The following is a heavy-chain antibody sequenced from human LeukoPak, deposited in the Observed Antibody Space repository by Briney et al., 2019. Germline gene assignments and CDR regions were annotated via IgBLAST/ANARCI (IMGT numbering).Heavy chain of an antibody. J-gene: IGHJ4*02. CDR2: IYTSGST. CDR3: ARGYCSGGSCYLYYFDY. Sequence: SETLSLTCTVSGGSISSYYWIWIRQPAGKGLEWIGRIYTSGSTNYNPSLKSRVTMSVDTSKNQFSLKLSSVTAADTAVYYCARGYCSGGSCYLYYFDYWGQGTLVTVSS. CDR1: GGSISSYY. D-gene: IGHD2-15*01. V-gene: IGHV4-4*07.